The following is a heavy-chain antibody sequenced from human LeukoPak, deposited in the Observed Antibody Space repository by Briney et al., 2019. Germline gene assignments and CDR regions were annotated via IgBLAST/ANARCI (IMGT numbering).Heavy chain of an antibody. CDR2: IYDSGST. V-gene: IGHV4-59*08. CDR3: ARHGLRYNWFDP. D-gene: IGHD4-17*01. Sequence: SETLPLTCTVSGGPLSSLLWICLRQPPGKGLEWIGYIYDSGSTNYNPSLKGRVSISVDTSKTQFSLKLSSVTAADTAVYYCARHGLRYNWFDPWGQGTLVTVSS. J-gene: IGHJ5*02. CDR1: GGPLSSLL.